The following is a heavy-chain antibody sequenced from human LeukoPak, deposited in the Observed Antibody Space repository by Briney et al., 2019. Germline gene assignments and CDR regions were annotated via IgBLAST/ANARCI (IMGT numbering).Heavy chain of an antibody. J-gene: IGHJ4*02. Sequence: GGSLRLSCAASGFTFSDYYMSWIRQAPGKGLEWVSYISSSSSYTNYADPVKGRFTISRDNAKNSLYLQMNSLRAEDTAVYYCARRSSGWDYWGQGTLVTVSS. CDR1: GFTFSDYY. CDR3: ARRSSGWDY. CDR2: ISSSSSYT. V-gene: IGHV3-11*06. D-gene: IGHD6-19*01.